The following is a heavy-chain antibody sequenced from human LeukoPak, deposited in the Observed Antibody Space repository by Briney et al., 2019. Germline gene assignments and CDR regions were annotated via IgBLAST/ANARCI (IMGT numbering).Heavy chain of an antibody. J-gene: IGHJ4*02. D-gene: IGHD2-2*01. Sequence: ASVKVSCKVSGYTFTSYGISWVRQAPGQGLEWMGWNSAYNGNTNYAQKLQGRVTMTTDTSTSTAYMELRSLRSDDTAVYYCARHRIPAAMTINRFDYWGQGTLVTVSS. CDR1: GYTFTSYG. CDR3: ARHRIPAAMTINRFDY. CDR2: NSAYNGNT. V-gene: IGHV1-18*01.